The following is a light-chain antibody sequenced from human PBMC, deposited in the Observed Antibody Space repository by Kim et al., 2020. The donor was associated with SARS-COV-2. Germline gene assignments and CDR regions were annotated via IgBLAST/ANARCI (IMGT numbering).Light chain of an antibody. Sequence: SSELTQDPAVSVALGQTVRITCQGDSLRSYYASWYQQKPGQAPVLVIYGKNNPPSGIPDRFSGSSSGNTTSLTITGAQAEDEAYYYCNSRDSSGNHVVFG. CDR1: SLRSYY. V-gene: IGLV3-19*01. CDR3: NSRDSSGNHVV. J-gene: IGLJ2*01. CDR2: GKN.